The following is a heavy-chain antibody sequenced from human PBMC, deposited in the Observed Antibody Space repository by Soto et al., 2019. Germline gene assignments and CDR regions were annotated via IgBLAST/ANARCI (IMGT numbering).Heavy chain of an antibody. CDR1: GGSFTSIYS. J-gene: IGHJ4*02. V-gene: IGHV4-4*02. CDR2: IYRTGRT. CDR3: ASRDPGTSVDY. Sequence: SETLSLTCAVSGGSFTSIYSWTWVRQPPRQGLEWSGGIYRTGRTNYKPSLKSRVTISLDTSEKHFSLKVTSLIAADTAVYYCASRDPGTSVDYWGQGTLVTVSS. D-gene: IGHD1-7*01.